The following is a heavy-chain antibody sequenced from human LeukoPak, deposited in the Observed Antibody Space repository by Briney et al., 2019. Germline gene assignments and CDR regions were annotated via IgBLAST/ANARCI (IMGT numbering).Heavy chain of an antibody. CDR3: ARDSNYYDSSGYYPKSYYYGMDV. CDR1: GFTFSSYW. D-gene: IGHD3-22*01. CDR2: MNRDGSEK. V-gene: IGHV3-7*03. J-gene: IGHJ6*02. Sequence: GWSLRLSCAASGFTFSSYWMSWVRQAPGKGLEWVANMNRDGSEKNYVDSIKGRFTISRDNAANSLYLQMNSLRAEDTAVYYCARDSNYYDSSGYYPKSYYYGMDVWGQGTTVTVSS.